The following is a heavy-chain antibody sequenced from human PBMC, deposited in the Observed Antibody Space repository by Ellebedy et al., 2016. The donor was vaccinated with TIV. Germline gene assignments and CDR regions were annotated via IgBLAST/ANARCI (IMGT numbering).Heavy chain of an antibody. D-gene: IGHD3-10*01. CDR2: INFSGSGS. CDR1: GFIFSDYY. CDR3: ARGNSALGV. J-gene: IGHJ6*02. V-gene: IGHV3-11*01. Sequence: GESLKISCAASGFIFSDYYMTWVRQAPGKGLEWLSNINFSGSGSSYADSVKGRFTISRDNAENSLFLQMNSLRADDTAVYYCARGNSALGVWGQGTTVTVSS.